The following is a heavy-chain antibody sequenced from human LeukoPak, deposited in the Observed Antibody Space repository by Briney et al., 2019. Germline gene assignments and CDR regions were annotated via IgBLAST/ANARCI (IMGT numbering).Heavy chain of an antibody. CDR1: GYTFTAYY. CDR2: INPNSGGT. J-gene: IGHJ4*02. D-gene: IGHD2-8*01. Sequence: GASVKVSCKASGYTFTAYYMHWLRQAPGQGLEWLGWINPNSGGTSYAQNFQGRLTMTRDTSISTAYTELSRLRSDDTAVYYCARSSINVLMVFLDYWGQGTLVTVSS. CDR3: ARSSINVLMVFLDY. V-gene: IGHV1-2*02.